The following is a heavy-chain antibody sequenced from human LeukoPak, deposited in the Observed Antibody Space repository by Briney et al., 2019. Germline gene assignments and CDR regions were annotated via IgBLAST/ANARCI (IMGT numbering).Heavy chain of an antibody. CDR3: AREGGKSHTRDAFDI. J-gene: IGHJ3*02. CDR2: ISGSGGST. Sequence: GGSLRLSCAASGFTFSNYAMNWVRQAPGKGLEWVSGISGSGGSTSYAQKFQGRVTMTRDMSTSTVYMELSSLRSEDTAVYYCAREGGKSHTRDAFDIWGQGTMVTVSS. CDR1: GFTFSNYA. V-gene: IGHV3-23*01.